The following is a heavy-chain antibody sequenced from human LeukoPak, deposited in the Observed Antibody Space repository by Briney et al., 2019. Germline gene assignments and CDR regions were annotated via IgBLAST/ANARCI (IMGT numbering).Heavy chain of an antibody. D-gene: IGHD3/OR15-3a*01. CDR1: GYIFTNYD. J-gene: IGHJ5*02. V-gene: IGHV1-8*01. CDR2: MNPKSGNT. Sequence: GASVKVSCKASGYIFTNYDINWVRQATGQGLEWMGWMNPKSGNTGYAQNFQGRVTMASNTSITTAYMELSSLRSEDTAVYYCARGDSQDWFDPWGQGTLVTVSS. CDR3: ARGDSQDWFDP.